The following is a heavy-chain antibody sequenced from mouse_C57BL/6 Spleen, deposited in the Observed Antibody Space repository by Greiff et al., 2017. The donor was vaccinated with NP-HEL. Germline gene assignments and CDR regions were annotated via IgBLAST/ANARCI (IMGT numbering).Heavy chain of an antibody. CDR2: IWSGGST. Sequence: VQLKESGPGLVQPSQSLSITCTVSGFSLTSYGVHWVRQSPGKGLEWLGVIWSGGSTDYNAAFISRLSISKDNSKSQVFFKMNSLQADDTAIYYCATTVVAGKDYYAMDYWGQGTSVTVSS. CDR3: ATTVVAGKDYYAMDY. J-gene: IGHJ4*01. D-gene: IGHD1-1*01. CDR1: GFSLTSYG. V-gene: IGHV2-2*01.